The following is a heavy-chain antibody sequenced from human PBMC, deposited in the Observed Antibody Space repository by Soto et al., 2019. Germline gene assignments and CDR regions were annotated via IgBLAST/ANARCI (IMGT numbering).Heavy chain of an antibody. D-gene: IGHD6-13*01. CDR1: GFTFSSYW. CDR2: IKQDGSEK. Sequence: EVQLVESGGGLVQPGGSLRLSCAASGFTFSSYWMSWVRQAPGKGLEWVANIKQDGSEKYYVDSVKGRFTISRDNAKNSLYLQMNSLRAEDTAVYYSARVGQSCSWYARGLFDYWGQGTLVTVSS. V-gene: IGHV3-7*01. CDR3: ARVGQSCSWYARGLFDY. J-gene: IGHJ4*02.